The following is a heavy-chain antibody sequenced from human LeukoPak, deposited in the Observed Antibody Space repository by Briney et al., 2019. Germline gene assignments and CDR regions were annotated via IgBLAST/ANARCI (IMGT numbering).Heavy chain of an antibody. CDR1: GGSFSGYY. V-gene: IGHV4-34*01. D-gene: IGHD5-12*01. CDR3: ARARDIRYFDY. CDR2: INHSGST. Sequence: PSETLSLTCAVYGGSFSGYYWSWIRQPPGKGLEWIGEINHSGSTNYNPSLKSRVTISVDTSKNQFSLKLSSVTAADTAVYYCARARDIRYFDYWGQGTLITVSS. J-gene: IGHJ4*02.